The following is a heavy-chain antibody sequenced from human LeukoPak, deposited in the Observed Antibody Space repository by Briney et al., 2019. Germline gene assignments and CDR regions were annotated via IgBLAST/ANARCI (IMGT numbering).Heavy chain of an antibody. J-gene: IGHJ5*02. CDR3: ARYQMTTVTTGVWFDP. D-gene: IGHD4-17*01. Sequence: SEKLSCKGLRINCKSDAMGWGLQVRGQGLNKKKRIIPLLGIAKYAQKFQGRVTITADKSTNTGYMELSSLRYEDTAVYYCARYQMTTVTTGVWFDPWGQGTLVTVSS. CDR2: IIPLLGIA. V-gene: IGHV1-69*04. CDR1: RINCKSDA.